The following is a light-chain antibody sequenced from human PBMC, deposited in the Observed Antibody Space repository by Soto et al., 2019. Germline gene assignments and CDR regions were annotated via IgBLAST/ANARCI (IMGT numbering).Light chain of an antibody. Sequence: EIVMTQSPATLSVSPWERATLSCRASHSVSSNLAWYQQKPGQAPRLLIYDASTRATGIPARFSGGGSGTEFTLTISSLLSEDFAVYYCQQYTNWPPMTFGQGTKVDIK. CDR2: DAS. CDR3: QQYTNWPPMT. CDR1: HSVSSN. J-gene: IGKJ1*01. V-gene: IGKV3-15*01.